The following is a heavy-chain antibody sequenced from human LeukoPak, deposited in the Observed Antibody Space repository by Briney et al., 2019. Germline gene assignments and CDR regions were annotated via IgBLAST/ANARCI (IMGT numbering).Heavy chain of an antibody. CDR1: GFTFSSYA. Sequence: GGSLRLSCAASGFTFSSYAMSWVRQAPGKGLEWVSVLYSGGSTYYADSVKGRFTISSDNSKNTLYLQMNSLRAEDTAVYYCAGDQEWFDPWGQGTLVTVSS. J-gene: IGHJ5*02. V-gene: IGHV3-66*01. CDR2: LYSGGST. CDR3: AGDQEWFDP.